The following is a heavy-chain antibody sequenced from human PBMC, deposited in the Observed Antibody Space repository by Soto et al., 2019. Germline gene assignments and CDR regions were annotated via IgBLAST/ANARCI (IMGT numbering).Heavy chain of an antibody. J-gene: IGHJ4*02. D-gene: IGHD5-18*01. V-gene: IGHV3-48*02. CDR3: ARDLGGYSSGRHYFDY. CDR2: ISSSSSTI. CDR1: GFTFSSYS. Sequence: GGSLRLSCAASGFTFSSYSMNWVRQAPGKGLEWVSYISSSSSTIYYADSVKGRFTISRDNAKNSLYLQMNSLRDEDTAVYYCARDLGGYSSGRHYFDYWGQGTLVTVSS.